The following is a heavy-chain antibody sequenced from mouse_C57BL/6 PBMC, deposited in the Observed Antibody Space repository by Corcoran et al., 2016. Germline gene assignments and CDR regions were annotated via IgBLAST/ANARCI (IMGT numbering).Heavy chain of an antibody. J-gene: IGHJ2*01. CDR1: WYTFTTYD. CDR2: INNYSGVP. Sequence: QIQLVQSGPELKKTGETVKISCKASWYTFTTYDMSWVKQAPGKGVKGMGWINNYSGVPTYADDFKGRFAFSLETSASTAYLQINNLKNEDTATYFCARSSVNYFDYWGQGTTLTVSS. CDR3: ARSSVNYFDY. V-gene: IGHV9-3*01.